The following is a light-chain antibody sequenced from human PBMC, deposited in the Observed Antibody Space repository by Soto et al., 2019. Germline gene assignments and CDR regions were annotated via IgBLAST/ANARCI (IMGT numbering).Light chain of an antibody. CDR3: QQYYGFPYT. CDR2: AAS. CDR1: QAISSY. V-gene: IGKV1-8*01. Sequence: AIRMTQSPSSFSASTGDRVTITCRASQAISSYLAWYQQKPGKAPKLLIYAASTLQSGVPSRFSGSGSGTDSTLTVSCLQSEEFATYYCQQYYGFPYTFGQWTKLEIK. J-gene: IGKJ2*01.